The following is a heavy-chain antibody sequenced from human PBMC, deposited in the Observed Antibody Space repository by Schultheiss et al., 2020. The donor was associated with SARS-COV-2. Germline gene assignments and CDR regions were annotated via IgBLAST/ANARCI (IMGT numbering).Heavy chain of an antibody. J-gene: IGHJ5*01. CDR3: ARDQGSGWYDF. V-gene: IGHV4-4*07. CDR1: GGSFSTYY. Sequence: SETLSLTCAVYGGSFSTYYWSWIRQPADKGLEWIGRVNPSGNTNHNAALRSRLTMSVDKSKNQFSLKLNSVTAADTATYYCARDQGSGWYDFWGQGTLVTVSS. D-gene: IGHD6-19*01. CDR2: VNPSGNT.